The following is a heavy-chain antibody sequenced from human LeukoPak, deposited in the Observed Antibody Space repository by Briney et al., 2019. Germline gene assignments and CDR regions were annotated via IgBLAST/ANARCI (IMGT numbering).Heavy chain of an antibody. V-gene: IGHV4-38-2*01. CDR1: IDSFTNYY. CDR2: IYRSGST. J-gene: IGHJ4*02. D-gene: IGHD6-6*01. Sequence: SSETLSLTCAVYIDSFTNYYWNWIRQPPGKGLEWIGSIYRSGSTYYNPSLKSRVTISVDMSKNQFSLKLSSVTAADTAVYYCARGDSSSSPDFDYWGQGTLVTVSS. CDR3: ARGDSSSSPDFDY.